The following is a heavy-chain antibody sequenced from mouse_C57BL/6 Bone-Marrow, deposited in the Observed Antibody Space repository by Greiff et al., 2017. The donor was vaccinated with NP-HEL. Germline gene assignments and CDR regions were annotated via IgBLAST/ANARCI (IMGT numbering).Heavy chain of an antibody. CDR3: TTPYYGNYDEGG. D-gene: IGHD2-1*01. V-gene: IGHV14-4*01. J-gene: IGHJ4*01. CDR1: GFNIKDDY. Sequence: EVQLQQSGAELVRPGASVKLSCTASGFNIKDDYMHWVKQRPEQGLEWIGWIDPENGDTEYAPKFQGKATITADTSSNTAYLQLSSLTSEDTAVYYCTTPYYGNYDEGGWGQGTSVTVSS. CDR2: IDPENGDT.